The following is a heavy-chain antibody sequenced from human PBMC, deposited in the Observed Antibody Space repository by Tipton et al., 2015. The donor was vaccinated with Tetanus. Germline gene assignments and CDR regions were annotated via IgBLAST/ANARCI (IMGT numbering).Heavy chain of an antibody. D-gene: IGHD2-15*01. Sequence: AASGFIFSSYGIHWVRQAPGKGLEWLAVSWYDGTDKYYADSGKGRFTISRDNSKNTLYLQINSLRAEDTALYYCAREADCSGGSCFSGDFDTWGQGTQVTVSS. V-gene: IGHV3-33*01. J-gene: IGHJ4*02. CDR3: AREADCSGGSCFSGDFDT. CDR2: SWYDGTDK. CDR1: GFIFSSYG.